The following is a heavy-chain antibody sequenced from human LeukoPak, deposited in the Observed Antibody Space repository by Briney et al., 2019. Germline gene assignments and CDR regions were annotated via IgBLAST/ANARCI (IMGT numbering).Heavy chain of an antibody. D-gene: IGHD3-3*01. V-gene: IGHV1-69*02. J-gene: IGHJ4*02. CDR1: VGTFSSYT. CDR2: IIPILGIA. Sequence: SVKVSCKASVGTFSSYTISWVRQAPGQGLEWMGRIIPILGIANYAQKFQGRVTITADKSTSTAYMELSSLSSEDTAVYYCARATGESSYDFWCGYPYYFDYWGQGTLVTVSS. CDR3: ARATGESSYDFWCGYPYYFDY.